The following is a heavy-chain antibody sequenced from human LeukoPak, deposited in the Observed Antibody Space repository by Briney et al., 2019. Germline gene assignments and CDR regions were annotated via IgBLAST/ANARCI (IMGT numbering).Heavy chain of an antibody. Sequence: ASVKVSCKTSGYTYTTYAISWVRQAPGQGLEWMGWINTNTGNPTYAQGFTGRFVFSLDTSVSTAYLQISSLKAEDTAVYYCARELGDIVATGSRWGQGTLVTVSS. J-gene: IGHJ4*02. D-gene: IGHD5-12*01. CDR1: GYTYTTYA. V-gene: IGHV7-4-1*02. CDR3: ARELGDIVATGSR. CDR2: INTNTGNP.